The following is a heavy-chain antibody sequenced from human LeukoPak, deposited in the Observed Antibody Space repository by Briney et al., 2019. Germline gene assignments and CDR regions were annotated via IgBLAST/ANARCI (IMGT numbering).Heavy chain of an antibody. J-gene: IGHJ4*02. V-gene: IGHV4-59*08. CDR2: IYYSGST. D-gene: IGHD5-18*01. CDR1: GGSISSYY. CDR3: ARRGYSYGLPLDY. Sequence: PSETLSLTCTASGGSISSYYWSWIRQPPGKGLEWIGYIYYSGSTNYNPSLKSRVTISVDTSKNRFSLKLSSVTAADTAVYYCARRGYSYGLPLDYWGQGTLVTVSS.